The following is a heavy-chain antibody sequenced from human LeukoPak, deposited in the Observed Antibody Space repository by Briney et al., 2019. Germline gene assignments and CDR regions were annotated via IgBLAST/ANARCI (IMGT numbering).Heavy chain of an antibody. D-gene: IGHD2-21*01. J-gene: IGHJ5*02. CDR2: ISYDGSDK. CDR3: ARDDWGFDP. CDR1: GFMFSTYA. V-gene: IGHV3-30*04. Sequence: PGRSLRLSCAASGFMFSTYAMHWVRQAPGKGLEWVAVISYDGSDKYYADSVKGRFTISRDNSKNTLYLQMDNLRPDDTAVHYCARDDWGFDPWSQGTLVTVSS.